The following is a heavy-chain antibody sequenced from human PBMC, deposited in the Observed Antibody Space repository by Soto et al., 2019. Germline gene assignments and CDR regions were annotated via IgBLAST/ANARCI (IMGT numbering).Heavy chain of an antibody. V-gene: IGHV1-2*02. D-gene: IGHD2-8*01. J-gene: IGHJ6*02. CDR1: GYTFTGYY. CDR3: ARVVPDNIVLMVYAMNYYGMDV. Sequence: ASVKVSCKASGYTFTGYYMHWVRQAPGQGLEWMGWINPNSGGTNYAQKFQGRVTMTRDTSISTAYMELSRLRSDDTAVYYCARVVPDNIVLMVYAMNYYGMDVWGRGTTVTVSS. CDR2: INPNSGGT.